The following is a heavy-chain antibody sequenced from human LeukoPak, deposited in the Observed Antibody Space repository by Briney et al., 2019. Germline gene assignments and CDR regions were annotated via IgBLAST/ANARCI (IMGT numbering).Heavy chain of an antibody. CDR3: ARGPPSGCSSTSCYLNY. Sequence: GSLRLSCAASGFPFSSYSMNWVRQAPGKGLAWVSSISSSSSYIYYADSVKGRFTISRDNAKNSLYLQMNSLRAEDTAVYYCARGPPSGCSSTSCYLNYWGQGTLVTVSS. J-gene: IGHJ4*02. CDR2: ISSSSSYI. V-gene: IGHV3-21*01. D-gene: IGHD2-2*01. CDR1: GFPFSSYS.